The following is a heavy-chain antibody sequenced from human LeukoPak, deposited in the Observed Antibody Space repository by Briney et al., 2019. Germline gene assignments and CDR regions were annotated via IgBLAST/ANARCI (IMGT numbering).Heavy chain of an antibody. J-gene: IGHJ4*02. CDR2: IYYSGST. Sequence: PSETLSLTCTVSGGSISSYYWSWIRQPPGKGLEWIGYIYYSGSTNYNPSLKSRVTISVDTSKNQFSMKLSAVTAADSAVYYCARGVDNWGQGTLVTVSS. D-gene: IGHD1-26*01. CDR1: GGSISSYY. V-gene: IGHV4-59*12. CDR3: ARGVDN.